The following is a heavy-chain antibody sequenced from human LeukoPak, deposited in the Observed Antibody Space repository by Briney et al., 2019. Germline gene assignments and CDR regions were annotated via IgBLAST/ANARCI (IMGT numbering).Heavy chain of an antibody. CDR1: GYTFTNYD. J-gene: IGHJ4*02. V-gene: IGHV1-8*03. CDR2: MNPNSGNT. D-gene: IGHD6-19*01. CDR3: AMGVGAPEDLAVAADFDY. Sequence: ASVKVSCKASGYTFTNYDINWVRQATGQGLEWMGWMNPNSGNTGYAQKFQGRVTITRNTSISTVYMELSSLRSEDTAVYYCAMGVGAPEDLAVAADFDYWGQGTLVTVSS.